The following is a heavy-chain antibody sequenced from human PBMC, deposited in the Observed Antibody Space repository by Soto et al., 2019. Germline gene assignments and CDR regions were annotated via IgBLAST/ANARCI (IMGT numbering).Heavy chain of an antibody. CDR1: GFTFDDYA. CDR3: RRRQPSHYYYGRDV. Sequence: PGGSLRLSCTASGFTFDDYAMSWFRQAPGKGLEWVGFIRSKAYGGTTDYAASVKDRFTISRDDSKSIAYLQMNSLKTEATAVYYCRRRQPSHYYYGRDVGGQGTTVTVS. V-gene: IGHV3-49*03. CDR2: IRSKAYGGTT. J-gene: IGHJ6*02.